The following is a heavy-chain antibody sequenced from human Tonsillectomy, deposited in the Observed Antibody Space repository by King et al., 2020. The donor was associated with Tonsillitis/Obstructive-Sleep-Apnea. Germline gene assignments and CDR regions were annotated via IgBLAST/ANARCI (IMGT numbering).Heavy chain of an antibody. D-gene: IGHD1-14*01. Sequence: VQLVESGGGLLKPGGSLRLSCVVSGFTFSNAWMSWVRQAPGKGLEWVGRIKSKTDGGATDYAAPVKGRFTISRDDSKNTLYLQMNSLKTEDTAMYYCTGRNQFDYWGQGTLVTVSS. CDR1: GFTFSNAW. CDR3: TGRNQFDY. CDR2: IKSKTDGGAT. J-gene: IGHJ4*02. V-gene: IGHV3-15*01.